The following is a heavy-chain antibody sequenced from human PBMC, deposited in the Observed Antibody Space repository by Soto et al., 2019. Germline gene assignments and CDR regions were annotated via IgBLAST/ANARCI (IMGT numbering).Heavy chain of an antibody. CDR1: GFTFSSYG. J-gene: IGHJ6*02. V-gene: IGHV3-30*18. D-gene: IGHD5-18*01. CDR3: ANDLRLWSKDYYYYGMDV. Sequence: QVQLVESGGGVVQPGRSLRLSCAASGFTFSSYGMHWGRQAPGKGLEWVAVISYDGSKEFYADSVKGRFTISRDNSKNTLYLQMNSLRAEDTAVYYCANDLRLWSKDYYYYGMDVWGQGTAVTVSS. CDR2: ISYDGSKE.